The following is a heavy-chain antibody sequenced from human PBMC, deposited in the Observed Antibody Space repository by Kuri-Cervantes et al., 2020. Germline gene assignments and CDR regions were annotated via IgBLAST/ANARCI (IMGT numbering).Heavy chain of an antibody. Sequence: SVKVSCKASGYTFTSYAMNWVRQAPGQGLEWIGWIVVGSGNTNYAQKFQERVTITRDMSTSTAYMELSSLRSEDTAVYYCAADPPTRVGATPHDAFDIWGQGTMVTVSS. CDR1: GYTFTSYA. CDR3: AADPPTRVGATPHDAFDI. D-gene: IGHD1-26*01. V-gene: IGHV1-58*02. J-gene: IGHJ3*02. CDR2: IVVGSGNT.